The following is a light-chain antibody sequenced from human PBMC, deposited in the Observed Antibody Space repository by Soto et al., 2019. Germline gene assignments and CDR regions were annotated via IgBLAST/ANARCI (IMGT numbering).Light chain of an antibody. V-gene: IGKV3-15*01. CDR3: QQFNNWPPELS. J-gene: IGKJ4*01. CDR2: GAS. CDR1: QSVKRN. Sequence: EKVMPQSPATLSVSPGDRATLSCRASQSVKRNLAWYQQKPGQAPRLLIYGASTRATGVPARFSGSGSGTEFTLTISSLQSEDFATYYCQQFNNWPPELSFGGGTKIEIK.